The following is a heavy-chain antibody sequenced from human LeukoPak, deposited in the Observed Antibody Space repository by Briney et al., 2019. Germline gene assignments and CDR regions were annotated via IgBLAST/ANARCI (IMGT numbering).Heavy chain of an antibody. CDR3: ARHARSSTSCLNY. J-gene: IGHJ4*02. CDR1: GGSISSYY. V-gene: IGHV4-59*08. CDR2: IYYSGST. Sequence: SETLSLTCTVSGGSISSYYWSWIRQPPGKGLEWIGYIYYSGSTNYNPSLKSRVTISVDTSKNQFSLKLSSVTAADTAVYYCARHARSSTSCLNYWGQGTLVTVSS. D-gene: IGHD2-2*01.